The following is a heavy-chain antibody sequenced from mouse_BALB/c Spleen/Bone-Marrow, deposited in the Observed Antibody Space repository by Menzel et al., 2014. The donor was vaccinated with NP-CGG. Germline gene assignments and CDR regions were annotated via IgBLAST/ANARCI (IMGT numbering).Heavy chain of an antibody. CDR3: ARWEYYAMDY. Sequence: AQLQQPGAELVKPGASVKLSCTASGFNIXDTYMHWVKQRPEQGLEWIGRIDPANGNTKYDPKFQGKATITADTSSNTAYLQLSSLTSEDTAVYYCARWEYYAMDYWGQGTSVTVSS. D-gene: IGHD4-1*01. CDR1: GFNIXDTY. CDR2: IDPANGNT. J-gene: IGHJ4*01. V-gene: IGHV14-3*02.